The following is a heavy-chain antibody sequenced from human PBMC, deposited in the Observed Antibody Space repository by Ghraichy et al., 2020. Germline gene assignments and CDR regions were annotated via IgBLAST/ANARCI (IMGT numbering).Heavy chain of an antibody. CDR1: GYTFTSYG. CDR2: ISAYNGNT. Sequence: VKVSCKASGYTFTSYGISWVRQAPGQGLEWMGWISAYNGNTNYAQKLQGRVTMTTDTSTSTAYMELRSLRSDDTAVYYCARDGDYGDYSYYYYGMDVWGQGTTVTVSS. J-gene: IGHJ6*02. V-gene: IGHV1-18*01. CDR3: ARDGDYGDYSYYYYGMDV. D-gene: IGHD4-17*01.